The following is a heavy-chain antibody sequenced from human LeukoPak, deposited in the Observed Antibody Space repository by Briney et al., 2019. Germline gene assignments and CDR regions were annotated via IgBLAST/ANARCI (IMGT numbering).Heavy chain of an antibody. CDR3: ARLGSGSYPGIWYFDL. CDR2: IYYSGGT. J-gene: IGHJ2*01. D-gene: IGHD1-26*01. Sequence: SETLSLTCTVSGGSISSGGYFWSWIRQPPGKGLEWIGYIYYSGGTNYNPSLKSRVTISVDTSKNQFSLKLSSVTAADTAVYYCARLGSGSYPGIWYFDLWGRGTLVTVSS. V-gene: IGHV4-61*08. CDR1: GGSISSGGYF.